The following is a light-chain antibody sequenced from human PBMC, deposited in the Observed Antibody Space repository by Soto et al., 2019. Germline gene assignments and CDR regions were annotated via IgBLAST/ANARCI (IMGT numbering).Light chain of an antibody. J-gene: IGKJ5*01. Sequence: DIQLTQSPSFLSASVGDRVTITCRASQDITTYLAWYQQKPGKAPKLLIFAASTLQNGVPSRFSGSGSGTEFTVTITSLQPEDFATYYGQQRKSYPITFGQGTRLEIK. CDR1: QDITTY. CDR2: AAS. CDR3: QQRKSYPIT. V-gene: IGKV1-9*01.